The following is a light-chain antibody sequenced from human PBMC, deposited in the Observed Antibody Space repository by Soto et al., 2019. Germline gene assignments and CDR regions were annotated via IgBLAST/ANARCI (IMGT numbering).Light chain of an antibody. CDR1: QSISRYY. V-gene: IGKV3-20*01. Sequence: VLTQSPGTLSLSPGERATISCRARQSISRYYLAWYQHKPGQAPRLLMNGASSRATGIPHRFSGSGSGTDFTFTIISLQPEDCGVYYCQQSAGSPPYTFGQGTRLEIK. J-gene: IGKJ2*01. CDR2: GAS. CDR3: QQSAGSPPYT.